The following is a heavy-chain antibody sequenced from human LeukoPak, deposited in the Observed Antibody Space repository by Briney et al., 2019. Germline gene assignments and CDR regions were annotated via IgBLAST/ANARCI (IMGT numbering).Heavy chain of an antibody. CDR1: GFTFSSYE. CDR3: VVQHHYMDV. J-gene: IGHJ6*03. D-gene: IGHD1-1*01. CDR2: ISSSGSTI. Sequence: GGSLRLSCAASGFTFSSYEMNWVRQAPGKGLEWVSYISSSGSTIYYADSVKGRFTISRDNAKNSLYLQMNSLRAEDTAVYYCVVQHHYMDVWGKGTTVTVSS. V-gene: IGHV3-48*03.